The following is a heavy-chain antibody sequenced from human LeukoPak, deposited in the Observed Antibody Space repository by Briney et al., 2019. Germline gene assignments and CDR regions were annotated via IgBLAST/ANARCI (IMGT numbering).Heavy chain of an antibody. CDR3: ATGREWLSPYGMDV. CDR2: FDPEDGET. J-gene: IGHJ6*02. D-gene: IGHD3-3*01. V-gene: IGHV1-24*01. CDR1: GYTLPDLS. Sequence: SVTVSFKVSGYTLPDLSMHWVRPAPGKGRAWVGGFDPEDGETIYAQKFQGRVTMTEDTSTDTAYMELSSLRSEDAAVYYCATGREWLSPYGMDVWGQGTTVTVSS.